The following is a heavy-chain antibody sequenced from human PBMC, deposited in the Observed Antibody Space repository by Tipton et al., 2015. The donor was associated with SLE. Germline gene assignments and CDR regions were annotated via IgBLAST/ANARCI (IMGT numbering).Heavy chain of an antibody. J-gene: IGHJ6*03. CDR1: GGSFSGYY. CDR3: ARGIAAAGTPYYYYYMDV. Sequence: TLSLTCAVYGGSFSGYYWSWIRQPPGKGLDWIGEINHGGGTNYNPSLKSRVTISVDTSKNQFSLKLSSVTAADTAVYYCARGIAAAGTPYYYYYMDVWGKGTTVTVSS. CDR2: INHGGGT. V-gene: IGHV4-34*01. D-gene: IGHD6-13*01.